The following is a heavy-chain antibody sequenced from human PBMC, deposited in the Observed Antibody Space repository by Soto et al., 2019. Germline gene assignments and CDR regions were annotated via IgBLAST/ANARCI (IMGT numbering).Heavy chain of an antibody. CDR2: VSSRGGST. D-gene: IGHD6-13*01. CDR1: GFTFSSYA. V-gene: IGHV3-23*01. Sequence: EVQLLESGGGLVKPGGSLRLSCAASGFTFSSYAMSWVRQAPGKGLEWVLAVSSRGGSTYYADSVKGRFTISRDNSKNTLYLQMNSLRAEDTAVYYCAKYSTIWSGGQFDYWGQGTLVTVSS. CDR3: AKYSTIWSGGQFDY. J-gene: IGHJ4*02.